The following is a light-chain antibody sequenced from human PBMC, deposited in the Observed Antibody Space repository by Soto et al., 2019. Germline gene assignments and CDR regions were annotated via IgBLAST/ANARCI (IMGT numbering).Light chain of an antibody. V-gene: IGLV1-47*01. J-gene: IGLJ1*01. CDR1: SYNIGSRY. CDR2: WND. CDR3: GAWDDRLSGYF. Sequence: QSVLTEPPSSSGTPGQRVTISCSGSSYNIGSRYVYWYQVVRGTAPNLLICWNDQRPSGVPDRFSGSKSGTSASLAISGLRSEDAADYYCGAWDDRLSGYFFGSGSKVTDL.